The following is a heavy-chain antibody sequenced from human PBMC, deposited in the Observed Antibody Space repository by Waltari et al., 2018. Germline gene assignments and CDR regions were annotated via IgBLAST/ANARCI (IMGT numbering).Heavy chain of an antibody. V-gene: IGHV4-34*01. Sequence: QVQLQQWDAGLLKPSETLSLTCADYGGPFSGYYWNWIRQSPGKGLEWIGKVNDDGSNNYNPSFKSRVTISVDTSKSQFSLNLSSVTAADTGVYYCARGRKQYFILDYWGQGTLATVSS. CDR3: ARGRKQYFILDY. CDR2: VNDDGSN. CDR1: GGPFSGYY. J-gene: IGHJ4*02. D-gene: IGHD3-3*02.